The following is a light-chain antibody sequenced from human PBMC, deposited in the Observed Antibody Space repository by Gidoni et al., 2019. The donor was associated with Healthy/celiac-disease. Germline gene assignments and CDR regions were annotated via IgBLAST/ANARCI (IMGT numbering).Light chain of an antibody. J-gene: IGKJ1*01. Sequence: DILLTQSPGTLSLSPGERATLSCRASQSVSSSYLAWYQQKPGQAPRLLIYGASSRATGIPDRFSGSGSGTDFTLTISRLEPEDFAVYYCQQYGSSPPTFXQXTKVEIK. CDR3: QQYGSSPPT. CDR1: QSVSSSY. CDR2: GAS. V-gene: IGKV3-20*01.